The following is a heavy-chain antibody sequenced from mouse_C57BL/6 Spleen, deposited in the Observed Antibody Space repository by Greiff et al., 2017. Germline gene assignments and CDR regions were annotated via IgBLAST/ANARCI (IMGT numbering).Heavy chain of an antibody. V-gene: IGHV1-47*01. CDR3: ARAGTDYWYFDV. CDR1: GYTFTTYP. CDR2: FHPYNDDT. D-gene: IGHD3-3*01. Sequence: QVQLKESGAELVKPGASVKMSCKASGYTFTTYPIEWMKQNHGKSLEWIGNFHPYNDDTKYNEKFKGKATLTVEKSSSTVYLELSRLTSDDSAVYYCARAGTDYWYFDVWGTGTTVTVSS. J-gene: IGHJ1*03.